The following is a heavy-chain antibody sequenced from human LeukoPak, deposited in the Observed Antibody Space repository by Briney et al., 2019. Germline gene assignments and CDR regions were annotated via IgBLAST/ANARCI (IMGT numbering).Heavy chain of an antibody. CDR1: GFTFDNYG. CDR3: ARGLYGSGSYSSWDY. Sequence: GGSLRLSCAASGFTFDNYGMSWVRLAPGKGLEWVSGINWNGGSTGYADSVKGRFTIYRDNAKNFLYLQMNSRRAEDTALYYCARGLYGSGSYSSWDYWGQGTLVTVSS. D-gene: IGHD3-10*01. V-gene: IGHV3-20*04. J-gene: IGHJ4*02. CDR2: INWNGGST.